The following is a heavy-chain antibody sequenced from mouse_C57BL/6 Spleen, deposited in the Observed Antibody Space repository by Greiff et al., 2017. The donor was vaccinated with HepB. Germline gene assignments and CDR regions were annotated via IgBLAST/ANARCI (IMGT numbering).Heavy chain of an antibody. V-gene: IGHV1-26*01. CDR1: GYTFTDYY. J-gene: IGHJ2*01. Sequence: VQLQQSGPELVKPGASVKISCKASGYTFTDYYMNWVKQSHGKSLEWIGDINPNNGGTSYNQKFKGKATLTVDKSSSTAYMELRSLTSEDSAVYYCARWLRLYYFDYWGQGTTLTVSS. CDR2: INPNNGGT. D-gene: IGHD2-2*01. CDR3: ARWLRLYYFDY.